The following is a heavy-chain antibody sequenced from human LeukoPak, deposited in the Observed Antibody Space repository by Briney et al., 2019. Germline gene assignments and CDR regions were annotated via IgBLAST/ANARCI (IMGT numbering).Heavy chain of an antibody. J-gene: IGHJ4*02. CDR1: GFSFSIYS. D-gene: IGHD1-14*01. CDR2: ISHTGSTM. V-gene: IGHV3-48*04. CDR3: EAQPEDSELFDY. Sequence: GGSLRLSCAASGFSFSIYSLNWVRQAPGKGLVWVSYISHTGSTMSYADSVKGRFTISRDNAKNSLYLQMNSLRAEDTAVYYCEAQPEDSELFDYWGQGTLVTVSS.